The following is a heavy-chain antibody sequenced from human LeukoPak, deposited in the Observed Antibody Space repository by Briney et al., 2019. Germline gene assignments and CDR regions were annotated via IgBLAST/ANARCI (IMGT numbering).Heavy chain of an antibody. CDR2: IYCSGST. D-gene: IGHD4-17*01. Sequence: KPSETLSLTCTVSGGSISGYYWSWIRQHPGKGLEWIGCIYCSGSTNYNPSLKSRVTISGDTSRNQFSLRLSSVTAADTAVYFCARRNYGDYDHYFDYWGQGILVTVSS. J-gene: IGHJ4*02. CDR3: ARRNYGDYDHYFDY. CDR1: GGSISGYY. V-gene: IGHV4-59*08.